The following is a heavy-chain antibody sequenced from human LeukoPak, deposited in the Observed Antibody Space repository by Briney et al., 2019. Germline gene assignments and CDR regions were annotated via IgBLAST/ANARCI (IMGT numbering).Heavy chain of an antibody. CDR1: GFTFSSYG. J-gene: IGHJ3*02. CDR3: AKDTASGIAAAGLGENAFDI. Sequence: GGSLRLSCAASGFTFSSYGMHWVRQAPGKGLEWEAVISYDGSNKYYADSVKGRFTISRDNSKNTLYLQMNSLRAEDTAVYYCAKDTASGIAAAGLGENAFDIWGQGTMVTVSS. CDR2: ISYDGSNK. D-gene: IGHD6-13*01. V-gene: IGHV3-30*18.